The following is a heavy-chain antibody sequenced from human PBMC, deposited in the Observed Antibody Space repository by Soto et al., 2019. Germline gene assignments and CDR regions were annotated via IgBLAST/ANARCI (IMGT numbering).Heavy chain of an antibody. J-gene: IGHJ4*02. Sequence: XGSLLFSFAASGFTFITYAMSWVRQAAGKGLEWVSTISGSGGTSYYADSVKGRFTISRDNSKNTLFLQMNSLRAEDTAVYYCAKDLTEYSYGYFDYWGQGTLVTVSS. CDR3: AKDLTEYSYGYFDY. CDR2: ISGSGGTS. CDR1: GFTFITYA. V-gene: IGHV3-23*01. D-gene: IGHD5-18*01.